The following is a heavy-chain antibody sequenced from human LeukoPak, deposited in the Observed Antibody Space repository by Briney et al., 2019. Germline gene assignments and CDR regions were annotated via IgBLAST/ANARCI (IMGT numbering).Heavy chain of an antibody. CDR2: ISGSGAST. CDR1: RFTFSSYP. V-gene: IGHV3-23*01. D-gene: IGHD3-16*01. Sequence: VRSLRLSCAASRFTFSSYPISWLRHARGQGRDWSAAISGSGASTYYADSVKGRFTISRDNSKNTLYVKMNSLRAEDTAVYYCAKSQFGGVFDGFDIWGQGTMVTVSS. CDR3: AKSQFGGVFDGFDI. J-gene: IGHJ3*02.